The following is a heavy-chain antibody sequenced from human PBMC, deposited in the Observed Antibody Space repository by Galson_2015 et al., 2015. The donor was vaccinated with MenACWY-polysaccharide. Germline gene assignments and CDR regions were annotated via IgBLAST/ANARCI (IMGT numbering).Heavy chain of an antibody. D-gene: IGHD7-27*01. CDR2: IKSKTDGGTT. CDR3: TTWSVWGLTLYYFDY. Sequence: SLRLSCAASGFTFSNAWMSWVRQAPGKGLEWVGRIKSKTDGGTTDYAAPVKGRFTISRDDSKNTLYLQMNSLKTEDTAVYYCTTWSVWGLTLYYFDYWGQGTLVTVSS. CDR1: GFTFSNAW. V-gene: IGHV3-15*01. J-gene: IGHJ4*02.